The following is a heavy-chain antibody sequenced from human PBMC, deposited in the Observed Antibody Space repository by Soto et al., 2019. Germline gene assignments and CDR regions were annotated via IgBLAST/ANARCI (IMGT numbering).Heavy chain of an antibody. D-gene: IGHD3-22*01. CDR3: ARAVEGGYYDSSGYRIYFDY. CDR2: IYYSGST. Sequence: SETLSLTCTVSGGSISSYYWSWIQQPPGKGLEWIGYIYYSGSTNYNPSLKSRVTISVDTSKNQFSLKLSSVTAADTAVYYCARAVEGGYYDSSGYRIYFDYWGQGTLVTVSS. CDR1: GGSISSYY. J-gene: IGHJ4*02. V-gene: IGHV4-59*01.